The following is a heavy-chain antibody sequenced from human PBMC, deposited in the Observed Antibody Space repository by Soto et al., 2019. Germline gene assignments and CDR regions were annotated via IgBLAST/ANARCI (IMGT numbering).Heavy chain of an antibody. CDR2: IDNAGTGS. J-gene: IGHJ6*04. Sequence: EVQLVESGGGLVQPGGSLRLSCAASGFTFSGRSMHWVRQAPGKGLVWVSGIDNAGTGSTYADSVKGRFTSSRNNATNTLYLRMNSLRVVDTAVYYCARGWLGPDVWGKGTTVSVSS. V-gene: IGHV3-74*01. CDR1: GFTFSGRS. CDR3: ARGWLGPDV. D-gene: IGHD3-10*01.